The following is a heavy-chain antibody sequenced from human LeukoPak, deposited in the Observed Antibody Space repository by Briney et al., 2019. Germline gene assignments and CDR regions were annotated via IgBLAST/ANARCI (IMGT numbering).Heavy chain of an antibody. J-gene: IGHJ4*02. CDR1: GGSISSTSYY. V-gene: IGHV4-39*01. CDR2: IYYTGST. Sequence: SETLSLTCTVSGGSISSTSYYWGWIRQPPGKGLGWIGSIYYTGSTYYNPSLKSRVTISVDTSKNQFSLKLSSVTAADTAVYYCASLSGFHFDYWGQGTLVTVSS. D-gene: IGHD3-22*01. CDR3: ASLSGFHFDY.